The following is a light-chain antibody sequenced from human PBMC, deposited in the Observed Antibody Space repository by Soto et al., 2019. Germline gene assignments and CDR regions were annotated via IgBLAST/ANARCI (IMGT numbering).Light chain of an antibody. V-gene: IGKV1-39*01. CDR1: QSISSY. CDR2: AAS. CDR3: QQSYSTLVT. J-gene: IGKJ1*01. Sequence: DIQIPHSPSSLSASVVDRVTITCRASQSISSYLNWYQQKPGKAPKLLIYAASSLQSGVPSRFSGSGSGTDFTLTISSLQPEDFATYYCQQSYSTLVTFGQGTKVEIK.